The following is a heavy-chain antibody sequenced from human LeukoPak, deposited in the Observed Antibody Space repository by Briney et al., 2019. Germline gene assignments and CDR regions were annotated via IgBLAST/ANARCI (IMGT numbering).Heavy chain of an antibody. Sequence: GGSLRLSCAASGFTFSSYSMNWVRQAPGKGLEWVSSISSSSSYIYYADSVKGRFTISRDNVKNSLYLQMNSLRAEDTAVYYCARDAFDILTGYHRFDPWGQGTLVTVSS. CDR2: ISSSSSYI. CDR3: ARDAFDILTGYHRFDP. D-gene: IGHD3-9*01. CDR1: GFTFSSYS. V-gene: IGHV3-21*01. J-gene: IGHJ5*02.